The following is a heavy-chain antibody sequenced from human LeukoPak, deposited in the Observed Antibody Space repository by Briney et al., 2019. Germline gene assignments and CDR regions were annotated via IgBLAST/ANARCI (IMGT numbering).Heavy chain of an antibody. Sequence: ASVKVSCKVSGYTLTELSMHWVRQAPGKGLEWMGGFDPEDGETIYAQKFQGRVTMTEDTSTDTAYMELKRLRPDDTAIYYCARGLETYDYVWGTYRYTALDYWGQGALVTVSS. V-gene: IGHV1-24*01. D-gene: IGHD3-16*02. J-gene: IGHJ4*02. CDR3: ARGLETYDYVWGTYRYTALDY. CDR1: GYTLTELS. CDR2: FDPEDGET.